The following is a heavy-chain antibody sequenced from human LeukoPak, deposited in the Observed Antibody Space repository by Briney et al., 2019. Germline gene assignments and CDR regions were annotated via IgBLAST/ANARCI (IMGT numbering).Heavy chain of an antibody. D-gene: IGHD3-9*01. CDR2: ISPSGGIT. J-gene: IGHJ2*01. V-gene: IGHV3-23*01. Sequence: PGGTLRLSCAASGFTFSSHGMNWVRQAPGKGLEWVSGISPSGGITYYTDSVKGRFTISRDNSKNTVSLQMNSLRAEDTAVYYCAGSDTTGYSPREWDYWYFDLWGRGTLVTVSS. CDR3: AGSDTTGYSPREWDYWYFDL. CDR1: GFTFSSHG.